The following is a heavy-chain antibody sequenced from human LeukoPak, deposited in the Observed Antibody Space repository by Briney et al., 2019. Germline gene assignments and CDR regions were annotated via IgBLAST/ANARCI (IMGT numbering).Heavy chain of an antibody. CDR1: GFTFSSYA. CDR2: ISGSGGST. V-gene: IGHV3-23*01. Sequence: GGSLRLSCAASGFTFSSYAMIWVRQAPGKGLEWVSAISGSGGSTYYADSVKGRFTISRDNSKNTLYLQMNSLRAEDTAVYYCARPVPRILPYNWFDPWGQGTLVTVSS. D-gene: IGHD1-14*01. J-gene: IGHJ5*02. CDR3: ARPVPRILPYNWFDP.